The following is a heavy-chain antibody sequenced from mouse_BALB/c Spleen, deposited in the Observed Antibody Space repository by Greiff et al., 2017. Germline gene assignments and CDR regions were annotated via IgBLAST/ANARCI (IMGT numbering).Heavy chain of an antibody. CDR3: TREGDAMDY. J-gene: IGHJ4*01. V-gene: IGHV5-6-4*01. CDR2: ISSGGSYT. Sequence: LVQSGGGLVKPGGSLKLSCAASGFTFTSYTMSWVRQTPGKRLEWVANISSGGSYTNYPDSVKGRSTFSRDNTKNTLYLQMSSLKSEDTAMYYCTREGDAMDYWGQGTPVTVSA. CDR1: GFTFTSYT.